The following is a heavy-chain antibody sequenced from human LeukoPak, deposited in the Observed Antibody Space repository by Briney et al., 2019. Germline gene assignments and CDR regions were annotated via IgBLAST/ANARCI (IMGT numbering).Heavy chain of an antibody. CDR3: VKDRGVAAAGFDY. V-gene: IGHV3-64D*06. Sequence: LAGGSLRLSCTASGFTFSSYAMHWVRQAPGKGLEYVSAISSNGGSTYYADSGKGRFTISRDNSKNTLCLQMSSLRAEDTAVYYCVKDRGVAAAGFDYWGQGTLVTVSS. CDR2: ISSNGGST. CDR1: GFTFSSYA. D-gene: IGHD6-13*01. J-gene: IGHJ4*02.